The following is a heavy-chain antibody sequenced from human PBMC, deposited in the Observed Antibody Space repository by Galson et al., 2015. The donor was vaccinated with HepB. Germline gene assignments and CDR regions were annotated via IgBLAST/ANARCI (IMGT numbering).Heavy chain of an antibody. CDR1: GFTFSSYG. V-gene: IGHV3-30*03. D-gene: IGHD3-10*01. Sequence: SLRLSCAASGFTFSSYGMHWVRQAPGKGLEWVAVISYDGSNKYYADSVKGRFTISRDNAKNSVYLQMNKLRVEDTALYYCARDRPLGSYDFWGRGTLVTVSS. CDR3: ARDRPLGSYDF. J-gene: IGHJ4*02. CDR2: ISYDGSNK.